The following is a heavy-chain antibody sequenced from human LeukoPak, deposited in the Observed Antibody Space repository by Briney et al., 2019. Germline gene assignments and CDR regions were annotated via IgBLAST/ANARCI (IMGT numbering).Heavy chain of an antibody. V-gene: IGHV3-23*01. D-gene: IGHD3-10*01. CDR3: ARVVSITMVRVGFDP. J-gene: IGHJ5*02. CDR2: ISGSGSST. Sequence: LPGGSLRLSCAASGFTFNSYAMSWVRQAPGKGLEWVSGISGSGSSTYYADSVKGRFTISRDNSKNTLYLQMNSLRAEDTAVYYCARVVSITMVRVGFDPWGQGTLVTVSS. CDR1: GFTFNSYA.